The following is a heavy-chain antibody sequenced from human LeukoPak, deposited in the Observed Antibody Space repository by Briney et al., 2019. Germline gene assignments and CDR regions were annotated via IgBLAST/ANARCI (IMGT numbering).Heavy chain of an antibody. CDR1: GFTFSSYW. CDR3: ARDKAVGPTLLDY. CDR2: IKQDGSEK. J-gene: IGHJ4*02. V-gene: IGHV3-7*01. Sequence: GRSLRLSCAASGFTFSSYWMSWVRQAPGKGLEWVADIKQDGSEKYYVDSVKGRFTISRDNAKNSLYLQMNSLRAEDTAVYYCARDKAVGPTLLDYWGQGTLVTVSS. D-gene: IGHD1-26*01.